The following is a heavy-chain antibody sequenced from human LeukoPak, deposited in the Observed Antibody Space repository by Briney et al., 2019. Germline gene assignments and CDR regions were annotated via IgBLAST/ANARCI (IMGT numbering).Heavy chain of an antibody. CDR1: VFTFSSYS. CDR3: ATYRQVLLPFES. D-gene: IGHD5-18*01. Sequence: PGGSLRLSCAASVFTFSSYSINWVRQAPGKGLELVSSISSSSSYIYYTDSVKGRLTISRDNAKNSLYLQMNSLRAEDTAIYYCATYRQVLLPFESWGQGTLVTVSS. J-gene: IGHJ4*02. CDR2: ISSSSSYI. V-gene: IGHV3-21*04.